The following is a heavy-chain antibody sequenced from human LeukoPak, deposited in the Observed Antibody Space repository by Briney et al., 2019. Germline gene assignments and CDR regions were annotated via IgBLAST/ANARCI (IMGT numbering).Heavy chain of an antibody. CDR2: INHSGST. D-gene: IGHD5-18*01. J-gene: IGHJ6*02. CDR3: ARVSRYSYGLDRMSYGMDV. Sequence: SETLSHTCAVYGGSFSGYSWSWIRQPPGKGLEWIGEINHSGSTNYNPSLKSRVTISVDTSKKQFSLKLSSVTAADTAVYYCARVSRYSYGLDRMSYGMDVWGQGSTVNVSS. CDR1: GGSFSGYS. V-gene: IGHV4-34*01.